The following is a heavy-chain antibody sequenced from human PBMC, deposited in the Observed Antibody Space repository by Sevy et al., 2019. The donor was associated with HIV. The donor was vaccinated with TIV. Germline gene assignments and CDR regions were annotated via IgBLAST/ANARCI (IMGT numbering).Heavy chain of an antibody. CDR3: AKLGLLAARGNYYYYMDV. V-gene: IGHV3-23*01. D-gene: IGHD6-6*01. CDR2: KTGSAGVT. CDR1: GFSLSNYA. J-gene: IGHJ6*03. Sequence: GGSLRLSCAASGFSLSNYAMSWVRQAPGKGLEWISTKTGSAGVTYYADSVKGRFTISRDNSKNTLYLQMNSLRAEDTAVYYCAKLGLLAARGNYYYYMDVWGKGTTVTVSS.